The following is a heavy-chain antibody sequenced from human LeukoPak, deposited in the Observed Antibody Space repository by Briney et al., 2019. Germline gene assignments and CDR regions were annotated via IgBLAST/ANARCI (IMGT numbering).Heavy chain of an antibody. V-gene: IGHV3-30*18. CDR3: AKAPSIAVAGTYNWFDP. CDR2: ISYDGSNK. J-gene: IGHJ5*02. D-gene: IGHD6-19*01. CDR1: GFXFSSYG. Sequence: PGRSLRLSCAASGFXFSSYGMHWVRQAPGKGREWVALISYDGSNKYYADSVKGRFTISRDNSKYTLYLQMNSLRAEDTAVYYCAKAPSIAVAGTYNWFDPWGQGTLVTVSS.